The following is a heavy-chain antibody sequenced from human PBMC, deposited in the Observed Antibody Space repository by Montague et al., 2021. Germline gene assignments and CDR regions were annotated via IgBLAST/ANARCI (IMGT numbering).Heavy chain of an antibody. J-gene: IGHJ4*02. V-gene: IGHV4-34*01. CDR1: GGSLDGFY. CDR3: ARYLTGGYDE. Sequence: SETLSLTRAVYGGSLDGFYWTWIRQPPGKGLEWIGETNHRGISSYNPALKGRVTLSAETSKNQFSLRVTSVTAADTAVYFCARYLTGGYDEWGRGTLVTVSS. D-gene: IGHD5-12*01. CDR2: TNHRGIS.